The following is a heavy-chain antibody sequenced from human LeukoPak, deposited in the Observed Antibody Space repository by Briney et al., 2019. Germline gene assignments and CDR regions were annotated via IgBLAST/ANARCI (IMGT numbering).Heavy chain of an antibody. CDR3: ARNSYDILTGYYNEDY. Sequence: PGRSLRLSCAASGFTFSSYAMHWVRQAPGKRLEWVAVISYDGSNKYYADSVKGRFTISRDNSKNTLYLQMNSLRAEDTAVYYCARNSYDILTGYYNEDYWGQGTLVTVSS. CDR1: GFTFSSYA. D-gene: IGHD3-9*01. V-gene: IGHV3-30*04. CDR2: ISYDGSNK. J-gene: IGHJ4*02.